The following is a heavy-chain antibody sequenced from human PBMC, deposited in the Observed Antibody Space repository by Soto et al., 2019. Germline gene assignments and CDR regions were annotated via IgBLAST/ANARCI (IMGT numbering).Heavy chain of an antibody. CDR3: ARGNVFDF. CDR2: TYYRSKWFH. D-gene: IGHD3-10*01. CDR1: GGRISSVFTS. Sequence: QSLSDTCAISGGRISSVFTSSISIRKSPSRGPEWLGRTYYRSKWFHDCAASLKIRISINPDTSKNQFSLELISLTPEDTSVKKCARGNVFDFWGQGTLVTVSS. V-gene: IGHV6-1*01. J-gene: IGHJ4*01.